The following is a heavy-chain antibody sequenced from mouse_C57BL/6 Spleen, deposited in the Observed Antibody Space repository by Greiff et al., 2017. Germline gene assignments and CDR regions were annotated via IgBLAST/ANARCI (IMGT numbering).Heavy chain of an antibody. V-gene: IGHV5-17*01. CDR3: ARCGSSLYYYAMDY. CDR2: ISSGSSTI. Sequence: EVHLVESGGGLVKPGGSLKLSCAASGFTFSDYGMHWVRQAPEKGLEWVAYISSGSSTIYYADTVKGRFTISRDNAKNTLFLQMTSLRSEYTAMYYCARCGSSLYYYAMDYWGQGTSVTVSS. CDR1: GFTFSDYG. D-gene: IGHD1-1*01. J-gene: IGHJ4*01.